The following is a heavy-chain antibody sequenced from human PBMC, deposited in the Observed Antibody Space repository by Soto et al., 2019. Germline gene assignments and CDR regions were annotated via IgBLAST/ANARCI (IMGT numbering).Heavy chain of an antibody. Sequence: QVQLQESGPGLVKPSETLSLTCTVSGGSISSYYWSWIRQPPGKGLEWTGYIYYSGSTNYNPSLKSRVTISVDTSKNQFSLKLSSVTAADTAVYYCAGTITIFGVAIDYWGQGTLVTVSS. CDR2: IYYSGST. CDR3: AGTITIFGVAIDY. D-gene: IGHD3-3*01. V-gene: IGHV4-59*01. J-gene: IGHJ4*02. CDR1: GGSISSYY.